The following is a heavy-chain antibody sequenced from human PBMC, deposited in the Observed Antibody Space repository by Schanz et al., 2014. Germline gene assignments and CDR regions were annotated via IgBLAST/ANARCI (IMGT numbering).Heavy chain of an antibody. CDR3: ARVRVGDGYLFEY. D-gene: IGHD5-12*01. CDR2: IYYSGNT. CDR1: GGSLSGHY. Sequence: QVQLQESGPGLVKPSQTLSLTCVVSGGSLSGHYWNWIRQHPGKGLEWIGYIYYSGNTYYNPSLRGRVSMSLDTSKNQFSLKLGSVSAADTAVYYCARVRVGDGYLFEYWGQGTLVTVSS. V-gene: IGHV4-31*11. J-gene: IGHJ4*02.